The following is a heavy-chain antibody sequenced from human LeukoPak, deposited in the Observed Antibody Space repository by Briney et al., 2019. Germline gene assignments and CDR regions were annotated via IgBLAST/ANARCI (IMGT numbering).Heavy chain of an antibody. CDR2: INHSGST. J-gene: IGHJ4*02. Sequence: SETLSLTCAVYGGSFSGYYWSWIRQPPGKGLEWIGEINHSGSTNYNPPLKSRVTISVDTSNNQFSLKLSSVTAADTAVYYCARGSGRAVVVVPAAMGVYFDYWGQGTLVTVSS. V-gene: IGHV4-34*01. CDR1: GGSFSGYY. D-gene: IGHD2-2*01. CDR3: ARGSGRAVVVVPAAMGVYFDY.